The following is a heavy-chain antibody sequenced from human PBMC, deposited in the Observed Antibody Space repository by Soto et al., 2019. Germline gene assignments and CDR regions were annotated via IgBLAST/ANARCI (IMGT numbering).Heavy chain of an antibody. CDR3: ARGLGASSGYDLWGVYYYYGMDV. V-gene: IGHV1-8*01. CDR1: GYTFTSYD. J-gene: IGHJ6*02. D-gene: IGHD5-12*01. CDR2: MNPNSGNT. Sequence: GASVKVSCKASGYTFTSYDINWVRQATGQGLEWMGWMNPNSGNTGYAQKFQGRVTMTRNTSISTAYMELSSLRSEDTAVYYCARGLGASSGYDLWGVYYYYGMDVWGQGTTVTVSS.